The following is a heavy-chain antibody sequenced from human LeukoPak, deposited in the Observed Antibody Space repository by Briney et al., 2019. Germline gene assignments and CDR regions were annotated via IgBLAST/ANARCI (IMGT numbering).Heavy chain of an antibody. V-gene: IGHV1-8*01. CDR3: AREENIYYYYGMDV. D-gene: IGHD2/OR15-2a*01. Sequence: ASVKVSCKASGYTFTSYDINWVRQATGQGLEWMGWMNPNSGNTGYAQRFQGRVTMTRNTSISTAYMELSSLRSEDTAVYYCAREENIYYYYGMDVWGQGTTVTVSS. CDR1: GYTFTSYD. CDR2: MNPNSGNT. J-gene: IGHJ6*02.